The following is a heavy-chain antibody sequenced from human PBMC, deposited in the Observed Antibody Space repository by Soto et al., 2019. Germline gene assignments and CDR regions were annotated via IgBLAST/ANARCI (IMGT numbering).Heavy chain of an antibody. CDR3: ARILGYCSGGSCDY. Sequence: QVHLVQSGAEVKKPGASVKVSCKASGYTFTSYAMHWVRQAPGQRLEWMGWINAGNGNTKYSQKFQGRVTITRDTSASTAYMELSSLRSEDTALYYCARILGYCSGGSCDYWGQGTLVTVSS. D-gene: IGHD2-15*01. CDR1: GYTFTSYA. J-gene: IGHJ4*02. CDR2: INAGNGNT. V-gene: IGHV1-3*01.